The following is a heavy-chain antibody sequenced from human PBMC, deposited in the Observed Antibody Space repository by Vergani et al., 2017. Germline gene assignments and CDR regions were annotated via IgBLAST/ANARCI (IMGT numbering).Heavy chain of an antibody. D-gene: IGHD3-9*01. V-gene: IGHV4-39*01. CDR1: GGSITSSSYY. J-gene: IGHJ4*02. CDR2: IYHSGGA. CDR3: ARTESFILQYYHWAL. Sequence: QLHLQESGPGLVKPSETLSLTCTVSGGSITSSSYYWGWIRQPPGKGLEWIGNIYHSGGAYYNPSLKGRVTISVDTFKNQFFLEATSVTAADTAIYFCARTESFILQYYHWALWGQGTLVTVSS.